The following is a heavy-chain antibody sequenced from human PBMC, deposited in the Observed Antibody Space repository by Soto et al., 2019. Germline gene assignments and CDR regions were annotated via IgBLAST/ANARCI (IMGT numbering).Heavy chain of an antibody. V-gene: IGHV3-33*01. CDR3: ARDRNGFDP. J-gene: IGHJ5*02. CDR1: GLTSGSYG. CDR2: IWYDGSNK. Sequence: GGSLRLSWAASGLTSGSYGMHWVRRAPGKGLEWVAVIWYDGSNKYYADSVKGRFTISRDNSKNTLYLQMNSLRAEDTAVYYCARDRNGFDPWGQGTLVTVSS.